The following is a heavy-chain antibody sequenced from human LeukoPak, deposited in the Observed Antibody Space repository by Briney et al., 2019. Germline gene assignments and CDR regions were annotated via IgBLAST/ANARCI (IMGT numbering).Heavy chain of an antibody. CDR1: GFSFSSYA. D-gene: IGHD6-19*01. V-gene: IGHV3-23*01. CDR3: AKRSGYTTGWFFDF. Sequence: GGSLRLSCAASGFSFSSYAMSWVRQAPGKGLEWVSSISGSGDNTYYAESVKGRFTISRDNSKNTLFLQMNRLRAEHTAVFYCAKRSGYTTGWFFDFWGQGTLVTDSS. CDR2: ISGSGDNT. J-gene: IGHJ4*02.